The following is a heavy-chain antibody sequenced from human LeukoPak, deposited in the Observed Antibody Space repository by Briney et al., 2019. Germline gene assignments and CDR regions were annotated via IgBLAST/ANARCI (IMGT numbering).Heavy chain of an antibody. CDR3: ARHRISVVQGGNWFDP. J-gene: IGHJ5*02. D-gene: IGHD2-2*01. V-gene: IGHV4-39*01. CDR1: GGSISSSSYY. CDR2: IYYSGST. Sequence: KSSETLSLTCTVSGGSISSSSYYWGWIRQPPGKGLEWIGSIYYSGSTYYNPSLKSRVTISVDTSKNQFSLKLSSVTAADTAVYYCARHRISVVQGGNWFDPWGQGTLVTVSS.